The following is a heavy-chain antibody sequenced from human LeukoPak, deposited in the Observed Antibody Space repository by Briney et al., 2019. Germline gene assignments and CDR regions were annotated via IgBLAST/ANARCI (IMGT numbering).Heavy chain of an antibody. CDR2: IYSGGST. CDR3: ARGKRGLVPARNGYYFDY. J-gene: IGHJ4*02. D-gene: IGHD2-2*01. Sequence: GGSLRLSCAASGFTVSSNYMSWVRQAPGKGLEWVSVIYSGGSTYYADSVKGRFTISRDNSKNTLYLQMNSLRAEDTAVYCCARGKRGLVPARNGYYFDYWGQGTLVTVSS. V-gene: IGHV3-53*01. CDR1: GFTVSSNY.